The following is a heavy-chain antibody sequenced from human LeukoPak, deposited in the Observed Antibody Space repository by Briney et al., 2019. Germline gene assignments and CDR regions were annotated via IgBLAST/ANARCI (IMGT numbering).Heavy chain of an antibody. CDR1: GFTFSSYG. D-gene: IGHD6-13*01. J-gene: IGHJ5*02. V-gene: IGHV3-30*02. Sequence: GGSLRLSCAAYGFTFSSYGMHWVRQAPGKGLEWVAFIRYDGSNKYYADSVKGRFTISRDNSKNTLYLQMNSLRAEDTAVYYCAKGRYSSSWYWFDPWGQGTLVTVSS. CDR2: IRYDGSNK. CDR3: AKGRYSSSWYWFDP.